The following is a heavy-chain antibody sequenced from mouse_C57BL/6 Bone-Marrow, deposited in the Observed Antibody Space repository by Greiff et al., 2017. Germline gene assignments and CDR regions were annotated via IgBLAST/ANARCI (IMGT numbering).Heavy chain of an antibody. CDR1: GYAFSSYW. CDR3: ARSSDYGGFAY. D-gene: IGHD2-4*01. CDR2: IYPGDGDT. Sequence: VHLVESGAELVKPGASVKISCKASGYAFSSYWMNWVKQRPGKGLEWIGQIYPGDGDTNYNGKFKGKATLTADKSSSTAYMQLSSLTSEDSAVYFCARSSDYGGFAYWGQGTLVTVSA. V-gene: IGHV1-80*01. J-gene: IGHJ3*01.